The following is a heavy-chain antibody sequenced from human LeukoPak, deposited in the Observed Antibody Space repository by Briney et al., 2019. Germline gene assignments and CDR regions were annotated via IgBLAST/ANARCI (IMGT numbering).Heavy chain of an antibody. CDR1: GFTFSSYA. CDR2: ISYDGSNK. D-gene: IGHD5-12*01. CDR3: ARDSGYEAFDY. V-gene: IGHV3-30-3*01. Sequence: GRSLRLSCAASGFTFSSYAMHWVRQAPGKGLEWVVVISYDGSNKYYADSVKGRFTISRDNSKNTLYLQMNSLRAEDTAVYYCARDSGYEAFDYWGQGTLVTVSS. J-gene: IGHJ4*02.